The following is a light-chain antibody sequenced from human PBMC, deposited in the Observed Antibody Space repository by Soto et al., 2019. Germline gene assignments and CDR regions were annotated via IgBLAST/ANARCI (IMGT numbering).Light chain of an antibody. CDR2: GVS. CDR3: QQYNNWPVT. CDR1: QSVNSNY. Sequence: EIVLTQSPGTLSLSPGERATLSCRASQSVNSNYLAWHQQKPGQAPRLLIYGVSSRATGIPDRFSGSGSGTDFTLTISGLQSEDFATYYCQQYNNWPVTFGGGTKVEIK. J-gene: IGKJ4*01. V-gene: IGKV3-20*01.